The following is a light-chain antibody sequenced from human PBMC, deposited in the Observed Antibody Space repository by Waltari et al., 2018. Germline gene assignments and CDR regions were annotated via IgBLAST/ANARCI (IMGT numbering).Light chain of an antibody. CDR3: QQYADLPWT. Sequence: DIQMTQSPSSLSASVGYRVTLTCQASQDISSYLNWYQQKAGNAPKLLMSAASNLEAGAPSRFSGERFGTDFTFTITSLQSEDIATYYCQQYADLPWTFGQGTKVEIK. CDR2: AAS. CDR1: QDISSY. J-gene: IGKJ1*01. V-gene: IGKV1-33*01.